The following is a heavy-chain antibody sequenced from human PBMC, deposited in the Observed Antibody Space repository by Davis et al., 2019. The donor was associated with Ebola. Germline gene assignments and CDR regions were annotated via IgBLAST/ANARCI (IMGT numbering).Heavy chain of an antibody. Sequence: SVPVSRLRSLYTFTKYYMHSVRQAPGQGLSWMGLINPGGGGTSYAQRFQGRVTMTRETSTSTVYMELSSLRSEDTGVYYCARTRDCGGDCYYFDSWGKGILVTLSS. J-gene: IGHJ4*02. D-gene: IGHD2-21*02. CDR2: INPGGGGT. CDR1: LYTFTKYY. V-gene: IGHV1-46*03. CDR3: ARTRDCGGDCYYFDS.